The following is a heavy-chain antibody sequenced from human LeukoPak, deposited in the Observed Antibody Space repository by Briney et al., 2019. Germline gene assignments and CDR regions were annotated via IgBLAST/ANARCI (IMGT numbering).Heavy chain of an antibody. CDR3: ARIETVADAFDI. J-gene: IGHJ3*02. CDR1: GFTVSSNY. Sequence: GGSLRLSCAASGFTVSSNYMTWVRQAPGKGLEWVSLIYSGGSTSYADSVRGRFTISRDNSKNTLYLQMNSLRAKDTAVYYCARIETVADAFDIWGQGTLVTVSS. V-gene: IGHV3-66*01. CDR2: IYSGGST. D-gene: IGHD1-1*01.